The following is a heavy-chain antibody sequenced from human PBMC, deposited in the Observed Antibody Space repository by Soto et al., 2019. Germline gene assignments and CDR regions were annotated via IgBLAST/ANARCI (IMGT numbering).Heavy chain of an antibody. CDR2: ISYDGSNK. CDR3: AKAFNIMVRGVPRPDY. Sequence: GRSLRRSCAAAGLRFHDYGMHWVRKAPGKGLEWVAVISYDGSNKFYADSVKGRFTISRHNFKNTLYLQTNSLRAEDSAVYYCAKAFNIMVRGVPRPDYWGQGTLVTVSS. CDR1: GLRFHDYG. D-gene: IGHD3-10*01. V-gene: IGHV3-30*18. J-gene: IGHJ4*02.